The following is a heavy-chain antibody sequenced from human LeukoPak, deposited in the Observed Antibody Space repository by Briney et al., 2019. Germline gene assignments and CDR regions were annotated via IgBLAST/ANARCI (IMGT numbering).Heavy chain of an antibody. D-gene: IGHD5-18*01. Sequence: ASVKVSCKASGYTFTSYGISWVRQAPGQGLEWMGWISAYNGNTNYAQKLQGRVTMTTDTSISTAYMELSRLRSDDTAVYYCARGDTAMVSRTYYYFDYWGQGTLVTVSS. V-gene: IGHV1-18*01. CDR2: ISAYNGNT. J-gene: IGHJ4*02. CDR1: GYTFTSYG. CDR3: ARGDTAMVSRTYYYFDY.